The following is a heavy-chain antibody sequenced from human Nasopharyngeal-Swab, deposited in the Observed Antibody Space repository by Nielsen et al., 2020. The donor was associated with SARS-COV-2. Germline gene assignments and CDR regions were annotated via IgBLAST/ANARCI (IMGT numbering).Heavy chain of an antibody. CDR2: KSYSGST. CDR3: VRERDLRGLWPPYYSYFHMDV. Sequence: SETLSLTCSVSGASISITAYYWGWIRQSPGKGLEWIGSKSYSGSTYFSASLKSRVTISLDASKNQFSLNLRSVTAADTGIYFCVRERDLRGLWPPYYSYFHMDVWGQGTTVTVSS. D-gene: IGHD3-10*01. J-gene: IGHJ6*03. V-gene: IGHV4-39*07. CDR1: GASISITAYY.